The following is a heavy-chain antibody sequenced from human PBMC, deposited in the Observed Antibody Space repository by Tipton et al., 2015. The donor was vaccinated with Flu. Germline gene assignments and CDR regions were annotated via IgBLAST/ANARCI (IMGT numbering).Heavy chain of an antibody. Sequence: SLRLSCAASGFIFGAFAMHWVRQAPGKGLEWVALISYDGSNKYYADSVRGRFTISRGNYKNTLDLQMDSLRPEDTAVYYCAAPVGEVADAFDIWGQGTVVTVSS. V-gene: IGHV3-30*04. CDR3: AAPVGEVADAFDI. CDR1: GFIFGAFA. D-gene: IGHD3-10*01. CDR2: ISYDGSNK. J-gene: IGHJ3*02.